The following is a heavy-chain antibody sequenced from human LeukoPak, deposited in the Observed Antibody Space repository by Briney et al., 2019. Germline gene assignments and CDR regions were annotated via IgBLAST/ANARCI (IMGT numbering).Heavy chain of an antibody. CDR1: GYSISSGYY. Sequence: PSETLSLTCTVSGYSISSGYYWSWIRQPPGKGLEWIGYIYYSGSTNYNPSLKSRVTISVDTSKNQFSLKLSSVTAADTAVYYCASILTGYGDWFDPWGQGTLVTVSS. V-gene: IGHV4-61*01. J-gene: IGHJ5*02. CDR2: IYYSGST. CDR3: ASILTGYGDWFDP. D-gene: IGHD3-9*01.